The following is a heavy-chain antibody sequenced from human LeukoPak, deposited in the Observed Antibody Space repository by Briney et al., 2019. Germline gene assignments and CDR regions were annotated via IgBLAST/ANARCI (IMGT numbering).Heavy chain of an antibody. J-gene: IGHJ4*02. CDR3: ARGELLYDY. CDR1: GGSFSSGDYY. Sequence: SQTLSLTCTVSGGSFSSGDYYCSWVRQPPGKGLEWIGYIHYSGSTFYNPSLKSRVTISVDTSKNQFSLKLNSVTAADTAVYYCARGELLYDYWGQGTLVTVSS. D-gene: IGHD2-15*01. CDR2: IHYSGST. V-gene: IGHV4-30-4*01.